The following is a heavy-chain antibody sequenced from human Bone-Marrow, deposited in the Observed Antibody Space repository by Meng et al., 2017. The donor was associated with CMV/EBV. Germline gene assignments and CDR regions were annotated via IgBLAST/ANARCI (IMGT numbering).Heavy chain of an antibody. D-gene: IGHD2-21*02. J-gene: IGHJ3*02. CDR2: INPNSGGT. CDR3: ARNLLVVTATDAFDI. Sequence: ASVKVSCKASGYTFTSYDINWVRQATGQGLEWMGWINPNSGGTNYAQKFQGRVTMTRDTSISTAYMELSRLRSDDTAVYYCARNLLVVTATDAFDIWGQGTMVTVSS. V-gene: IGHV1-2*02. CDR1: GYTFTSYD.